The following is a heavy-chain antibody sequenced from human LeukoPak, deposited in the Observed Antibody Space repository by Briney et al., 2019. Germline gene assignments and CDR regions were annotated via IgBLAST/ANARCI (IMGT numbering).Heavy chain of an antibody. D-gene: IGHD4-17*01. CDR1: GFTFSSYA. CDR3: AKDLYGDYGMDV. CDR2: ISGSGDST. J-gene: IGHJ6*02. V-gene: IGHV3-23*01. Sequence: GGSLRLSCAASGFTFSSYAMSWVRQAPGKGLEWVSVISGSGDSTYYADSVKGRFTISRDNSKNTLYLQMNSLRAEDTAVHYCAKDLYGDYGMDVWGQGTTVTVSS.